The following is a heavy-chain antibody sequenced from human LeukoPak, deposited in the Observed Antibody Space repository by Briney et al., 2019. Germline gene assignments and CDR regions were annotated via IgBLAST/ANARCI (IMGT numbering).Heavy chain of an antibody. CDR3: ARGRRSSSSWYWFDP. V-gene: IGHV1-8*03. Sequence: ASVKVSCKASGYTFTSYDINWVRQATGQGLEWMGWMNPNSGNTGYAQKFQGRVTITRNTSISTAYMELSSLRSEDTAVYYCARGRRSSSSWYWFDPWGQGTLVTVSS. D-gene: IGHD6-13*01. CDR2: MNPNSGNT. J-gene: IGHJ5*02. CDR1: GYTFTSYD.